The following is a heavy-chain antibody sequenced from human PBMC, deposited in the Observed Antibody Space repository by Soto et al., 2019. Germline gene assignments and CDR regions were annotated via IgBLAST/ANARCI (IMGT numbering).Heavy chain of an antibody. J-gene: IGHJ3*02. V-gene: IGHV3-30-3*01. CDR2: ISYDGSNK. Sequence: GGSRRRSCAASGFTFSSYGMHWGRQAPGKGLEWVAVISYDGSNKYYADSVKGRFTISRDNSKNTLYLQMNSLRAEDTAVYYCARVKGYSGSTDAFDIWGQGTMVTVSS. CDR3: ARVKGYSGSTDAFDI. CDR1: GFTFSSYG. D-gene: IGHD1-26*01.